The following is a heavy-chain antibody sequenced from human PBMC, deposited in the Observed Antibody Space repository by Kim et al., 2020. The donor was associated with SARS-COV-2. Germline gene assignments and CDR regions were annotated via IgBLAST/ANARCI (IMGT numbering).Heavy chain of an antibody. CDR2: ISAYKGNT. CDR1: GYTFSSYG. CDR3: ARVRMAGTIYFDY. J-gene: IGHJ4*02. V-gene: IGHV1-18*04. D-gene: IGHD6-19*01. Sequence: ALVKVSCKASGYTFSSYGISWVRQAPGQGLEWMGWISAYKGNTNYAQKLQGRVTMTTDTSTSTAYMELRSLRSDDTAVYYCARVRMAGTIYFDYWGQGTLVTVSS.